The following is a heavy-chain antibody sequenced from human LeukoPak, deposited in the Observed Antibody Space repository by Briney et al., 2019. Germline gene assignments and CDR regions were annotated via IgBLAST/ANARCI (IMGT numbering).Heavy chain of an antibody. V-gene: IGHV3-53*05. Sequence: GGSLRLSCAVSGFTVSGNYMSWVRQAPGKGLEWVSLIYSGGTTYYADSVKGRFTISRDNSKNTLYLELHSLRTEDTAVYYCARARRSGGITMIRGVKDRGWFDPWGQGTLVTVSS. CDR3: ARARRSGGITMIRGVKDRGWFDP. CDR2: IYSGGTT. D-gene: IGHD3-10*01. CDR1: GFTVSGNY. J-gene: IGHJ5*02.